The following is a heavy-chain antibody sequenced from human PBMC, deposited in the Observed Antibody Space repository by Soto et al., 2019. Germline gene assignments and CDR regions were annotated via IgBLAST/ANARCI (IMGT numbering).Heavy chain of an antibody. CDR1: GFTFSSYG. J-gene: IGHJ4*02. D-gene: IGHD2-15*01. CDR2: IWYDGSNK. CDR3: ARRTTEGYCSGGSCYWPVDY. V-gene: IGHV3-33*01. Sequence: GGSLRLSCAASGFTFSSYGMHWVRQAPGKGLEWVAVIWYDGSNKYYADSVKGRFTISRDNSKNTLYLQMNSLRAEDTAVYYCARRTTEGYCSGGSCYWPVDYWGQGTLVTVSS.